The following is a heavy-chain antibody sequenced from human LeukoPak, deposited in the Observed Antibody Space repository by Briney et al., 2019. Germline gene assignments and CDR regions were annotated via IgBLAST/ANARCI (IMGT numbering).Heavy chain of an antibody. CDR3: ARDQDIVVVPAAEHYFDY. V-gene: IGHV3-33*01. D-gene: IGHD2-2*01. CDR2: IWYDGSNK. Sequence: VRSLRLPCAASGFTFSSYGMHWVRQAPGKGLEWVAVIWYDGSNKYYADSVKGRFTISRDNSKNTLYLQMNSLRAEDTAVYYCARDQDIVVVPAAEHYFDYWGQGTLVTVSS. J-gene: IGHJ4*02. CDR1: GFTFSSYG.